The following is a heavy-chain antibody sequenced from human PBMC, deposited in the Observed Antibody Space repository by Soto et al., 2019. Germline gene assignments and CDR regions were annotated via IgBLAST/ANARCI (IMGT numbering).Heavy chain of an antibody. CDR1: GGSISSHY. V-gene: IGHV4-59*11. D-gene: IGHD3-10*01. Sequence: TSETLSLTCTVSGGSISSHYWSWIRQPPGKGLEWIGYIYYSGSTNYNPSLKSRVTISVDTSKNQFSLKLSSVTAADTAVYYCARNMRYYYGSGSYMADYWGQGTLVTVSS. CDR3: ARNMRYYYGSGSYMADY. J-gene: IGHJ4*02. CDR2: IYYSGST.